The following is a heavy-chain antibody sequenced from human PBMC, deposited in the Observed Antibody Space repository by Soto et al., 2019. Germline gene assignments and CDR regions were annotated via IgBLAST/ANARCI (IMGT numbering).Heavy chain of an antibody. J-gene: IGHJ6*02. V-gene: IGHV3-33*01. CDR3: ARDDEYSGNGMDV. Sequence: QVQLVESGGGVVQPGRSLRLSCAASGFTFSNYGMHWVRQAPGKGLEWVAVILNDGSNRYHADSVKDRFTISRDNSKNMLYLQMHSLRAEDTAVYYCARDDEYSGNGMDVWGQGTTVTVS. D-gene: IGHD3-10*01. CDR1: GFTFSNYG. CDR2: ILNDGSNR.